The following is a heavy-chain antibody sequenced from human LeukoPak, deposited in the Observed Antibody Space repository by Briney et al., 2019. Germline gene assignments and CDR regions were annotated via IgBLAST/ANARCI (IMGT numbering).Heavy chain of an antibody. V-gene: IGHV4-39*01. CDR2: ISYSGNT. CDR1: GGSIISSDYH. Sequence: SETLSLTCAVSGGSIISSDYHWGWVRQPPGKGLEWIGTISYSGNTDYNPSLRSRVTISVDTSNNQFSLRLGSVTAADTAIYHCARHCCSAPSKRVFDIWDQGTMVTVSS. CDR3: ARHCCSAPSKRVFDI. J-gene: IGHJ3*02. D-gene: IGHD2-15*01.